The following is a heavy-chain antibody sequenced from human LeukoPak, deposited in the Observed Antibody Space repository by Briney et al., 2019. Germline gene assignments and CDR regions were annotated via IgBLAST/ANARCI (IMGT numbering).Heavy chain of an antibody. CDR3: ARHYRLEAFDI. Sequence: SETLSLTCTVSGGSISSYYWSWIRQPPGKGLEWIGYIYYSGSTNYNPSLKSRVTISVDTSKNQFSLKLSSVTAADTAVYYCARHYRLEAFDIWGQGTMVTVSS. D-gene: IGHD3-16*02. CDR2: IYYSGST. J-gene: IGHJ3*02. CDR1: GGSISSYY. V-gene: IGHV4-59*01.